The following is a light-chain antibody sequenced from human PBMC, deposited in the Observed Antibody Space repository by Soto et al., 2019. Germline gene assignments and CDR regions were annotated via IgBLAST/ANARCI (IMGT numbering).Light chain of an antibody. CDR1: QGIRND. J-gene: IGKJ4*01. Sequence: ASQFTQSPSSLSASVGDRVTITCRASQGIRNDLGWYQQKPGKAPKLLIYAASSLQSGVPSRFSGTGSGTDFTPTISSLQPEDFATYYCQQTNSFPLTFGGGTKVDIK. CDR2: AAS. CDR3: QQTNSFPLT. V-gene: IGKV1-6*01.